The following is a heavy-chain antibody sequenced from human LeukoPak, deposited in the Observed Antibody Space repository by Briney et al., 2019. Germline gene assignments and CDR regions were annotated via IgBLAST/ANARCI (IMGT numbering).Heavy chain of an antibody. CDR2: SRNKINSYTT. V-gene: IGHV3-72*01. CDR3: ARDFYDSSGYYFDY. CDR1: GFTFSDHY. J-gene: IGHJ4*02. D-gene: IGHD3-22*01. Sequence: PGGSLRLSCAASGFTFSDHYMDWVRQAPGKGLEWVGRSRNKINSYTTECAASVKGRFTISRDDSKNSLYLQMNSLKTEDTAVYYCARDFYDSSGYYFDYWGQGALVIVSS.